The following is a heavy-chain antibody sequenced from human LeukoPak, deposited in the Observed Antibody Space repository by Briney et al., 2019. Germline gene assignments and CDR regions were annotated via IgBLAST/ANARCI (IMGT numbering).Heavy chain of an antibody. CDR1: GYTFSSYW. CDR3: AREVSGDPWYNWFDP. V-gene: IGHV3-74*01. CDR2: INSDGSGT. Sequence: PGGSLRLSCAASGYTFSSYWMHWVRQTPGKGLVWASRINSDGSGTRYTDSVKGRFTISRDNAKNTLYLQMNSLRADDTAVYYCAREVSGDPWYNWFDPWGQGTLVTVSS. D-gene: IGHD4-17*01. J-gene: IGHJ5*02.